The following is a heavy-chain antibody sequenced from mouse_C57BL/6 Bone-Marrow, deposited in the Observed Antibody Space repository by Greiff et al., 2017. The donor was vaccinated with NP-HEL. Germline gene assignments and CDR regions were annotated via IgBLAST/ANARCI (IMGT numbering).Heavy chain of an antibody. CDR1: GYTFTSYW. V-gene: IGHV1-69*01. J-gene: IGHJ2*01. D-gene: IGHD1-1*01. Sequence: QVQLQQPGAELVMPGASVKLSCKASGYTFTSYWMHWVKQRPGQGLEWIGEIDPSDSYTNYNQKFKGKSTLTVDKSSSTAYLQLNSLTSEDSAVYYDARFGDYYGSSYLFDYWGQGTTLTVSS. CDR3: ARFGDYYGSSYLFDY. CDR2: IDPSDSYT.